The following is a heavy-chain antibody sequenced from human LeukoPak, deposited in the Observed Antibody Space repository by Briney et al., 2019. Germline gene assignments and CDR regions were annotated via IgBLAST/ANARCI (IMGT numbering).Heavy chain of an antibody. CDR3: ARQITTVVENWFDP. Sequence: PSETLSLTCTVFGGSISSYYWSWIRQPPGKGLEWIGYIYYSGSTNYNPSLKSRVTISVDTSKNQFSLKLSSVTAADTAVYYCARQITTVVENWFDPWGQGTLVTVSS. D-gene: IGHD4-23*01. CDR1: GGSISSYY. J-gene: IGHJ5*02. V-gene: IGHV4-59*08. CDR2: IYYSGST.